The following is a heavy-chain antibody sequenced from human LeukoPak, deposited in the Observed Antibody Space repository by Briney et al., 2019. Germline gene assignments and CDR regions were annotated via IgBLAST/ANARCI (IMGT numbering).Heavy chain of an antibody. CDR2: ISGSGGST. V-gene: IGHV3-23*01. Sequence: GGSLRLSCAASGFTFSSYGMSWVRQAPGKWLEWVSAISGSGGSTYYADSVKGRFTISRDNSKNTLYLQMNSLRAEDTAVYYCAKVFFAMVRGVAIDYWGQGTLVTVSS. J-gene: IGHJ4*02. CDR1: GFTFSSYG. CDR3: AKVFFAMVRGVAIDY. D-gene: IGHD3-10*01.